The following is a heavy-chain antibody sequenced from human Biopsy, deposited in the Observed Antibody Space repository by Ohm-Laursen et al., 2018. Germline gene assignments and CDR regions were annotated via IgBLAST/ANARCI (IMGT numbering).Heavy chain of an antibody. CDR2: ISYTGDT. J-gene: IGHJ4*02. CDR3: ARSNGYGDYRFDD. D-gene: IGHD4-11*01. Sequence: SETLSLTCTVSGDSISSDFWSWIRQTPGKGLEWIGYISYTGDTNYNPSLESQITISLDTSKNQFSIMLSSVTAADTAVYYCARSNGYGDYRFDDWGQGTLVTVAS. V-gene: IGHV4-59*01. CDR1: GDSISSDF.